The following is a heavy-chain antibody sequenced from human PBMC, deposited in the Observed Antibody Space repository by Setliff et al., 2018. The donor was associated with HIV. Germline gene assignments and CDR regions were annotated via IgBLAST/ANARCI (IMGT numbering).Heavy chain of an antibody. J-gene: IGHJ1*01. D-gene: IGHD6-13*01. CDR3: ARDSSSWSWAEYFQF. Sequence: PGGSLRLSCAASGFNFNSYAMGWVRQAPGKGLDWVAHIGSSNHGIHYTASVQGRFTVSRDNAKNSLSLQMNSLRAEDTAVYYCARDSSSWSWAEYFQFWGQGTPVTVSS. CDR2: IGSSNHGI. V-gene: IGHV3-48*04. CDR1: GFNFNSYA.